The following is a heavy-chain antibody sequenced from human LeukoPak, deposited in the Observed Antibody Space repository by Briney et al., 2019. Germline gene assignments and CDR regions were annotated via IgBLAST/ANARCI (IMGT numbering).Heavy chain of an antibody. V-gene: IGHV4-39*01. CDR2: IYYSGST. D-gene: IGHD2-15*01. J-gene: IGHJ3*02. CDR1: GGSISSSSYY. CDR3: ARAPGMGYCSGGSCPHDAFDI. Sequence: SETLSLTCTVSGGSISSSSYYWGWIRQPPGKGLEWIGSIYYSGSTHYNPSLKSRVTISVDTSKNQFSLKLSSVTAADTAVYYCARAPGMGYCSGGSCPHDAFDIWGQGTMVTVSS.